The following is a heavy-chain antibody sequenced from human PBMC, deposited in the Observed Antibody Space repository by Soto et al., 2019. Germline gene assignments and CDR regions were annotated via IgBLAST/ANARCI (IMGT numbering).Heavy chain of an antibody. J-gene: IGHJ4*02. Sequence: QVQLVQSGAEVKKPGASVKVSCKASGYTFTTYYIHWVRQAPGQGLEWMGIINPSGGNITYAQKCQXXVTMTRDTSTSTVYMELSSLRSEDTAVYYCGRDGGYQRFDYWGQGALVTVSP. D-gene: IGHD2-2*01. CDR1: GYTFTTYY. CDR2: INPSGGNI. CDR3: GRDGGYQRFDY. V-gene: IGHV1-46*03.